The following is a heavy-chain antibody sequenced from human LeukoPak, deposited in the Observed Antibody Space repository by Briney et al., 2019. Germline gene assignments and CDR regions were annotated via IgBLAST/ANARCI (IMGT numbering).Heavy chain of an antibody. D-gene: IGHD3-22*01. J-gene: IGHJ3*02. Sequence: PGGSLRLSCAASGFTFSSYSMNWVRQAPGKGLEWVSPISSSSSYIYYADSVKGRFTISRDNAKNSLYLQMNSLRAEDTAVYYCARGPLITMIVDPADAFDIWGQGTMVTVSS. CDR3: ARGPLITMIVDPADAFDI. V-gene: IGHV3-21*04. CDR1: GFTFSSYS. CDR2: ISSSSSYI.